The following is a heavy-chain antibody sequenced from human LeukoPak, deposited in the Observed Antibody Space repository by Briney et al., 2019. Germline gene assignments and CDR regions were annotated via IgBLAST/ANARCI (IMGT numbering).Heavy chain of an antibody. D-gene: IGHD3-10*01. V-gene: IGHV1-2*02. CDR3: ARDFIPHYYGSGTLNNWFDP. Sequence: ASVKVSCKASGYTFTGYYMHWVRQAPGQGLEWMGWINPNSGGTNYAQKFQGRVTMTRDTSISTAYMELTRLRSDDTAVYYCARDFIPHYYGSGTLNNWFDPWGQGTLVTVSS. CDR1: GYTFTGYY. J-gene: IGHJ5*02. CDR2: INPNSGGT.